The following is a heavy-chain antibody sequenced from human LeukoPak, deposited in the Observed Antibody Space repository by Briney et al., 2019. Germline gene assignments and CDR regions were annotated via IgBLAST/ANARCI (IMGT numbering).Heavy chain of an antibody. Sequence: GRSLRLSCAASGFTFSSYAMHWVRQAPGKGLEWVAVISYDGSNKYYADSVKGRFTISRDNSKNTLYLQMNSLRAEDTAVYYCARRGTTVTTFDNWGQGTLVTVSS. D-gene: IGHD4-17*01. CDR3: ARRGTTVTTFDN. CDR1: GFTFSSYA. CDR2: ISYDGSNK. V-gene: IGHV3-30-3*01. J-gene: IGHJ4*02.